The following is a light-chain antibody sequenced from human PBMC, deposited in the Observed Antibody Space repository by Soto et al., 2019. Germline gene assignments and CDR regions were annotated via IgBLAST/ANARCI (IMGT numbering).Light chain of an antibody. J-gene: IGKJ1*01. CDR1: QSISSW. V-gene: IGKV1-5*03. Sequence: DTPMTQSPSTLSASVGDRVTITCRASQSISSWLAWYQQKPGKAPKLLIYKASSFESGVPSRFSGSGSGTEFTLTIGSLQPDDFATYYCQHYNTFPWTFGQGTKVEIK. CDR2: KAS. CDR3: QHYNTFPWT.